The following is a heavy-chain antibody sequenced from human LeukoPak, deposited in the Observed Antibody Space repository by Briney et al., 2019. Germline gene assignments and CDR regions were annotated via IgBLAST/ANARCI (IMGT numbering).Heavy chain of an antibody. CDR3: AREVVGATGGFDY. CDR2: ISAYNGNT. J-gene: IGHJ4*02. D-gene: IGHD1-26*01. Sequence: ASATVSCKASGYTFTIYGISWVRQAPGQRLEWMGWISAYNGNTNYAQKLQGRVTMTTDTSTSTAYMELRSLRSDDTAVYYCAREVVGATGGFDYWGQGTLVTVSS. V-gene: IGHV1-18*01. CDR1: GYTFTIYG.